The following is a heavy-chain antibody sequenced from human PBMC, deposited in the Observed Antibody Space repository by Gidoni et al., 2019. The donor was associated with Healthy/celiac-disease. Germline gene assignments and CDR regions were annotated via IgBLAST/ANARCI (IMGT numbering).Heavy chain of an antibody. D-gene: IGHD6-19*01. CDR3: AKGGSSGWLSRYYYYGMDV. CDR1: GFTFSSYG. V-gene: IGHV3-30*18. Sequence: QVQLVESGGGVVQPGRSLRLPCAASGFTFSSYGMHWVRQAPGKGLEWVAVISYDGSNKYYADSVQGRFTISRDNSKNTLYLQMNSLRAEDTAVYYCAKGGSSGWLSRYYYYGMDVWGQGTTVTVSS. CDR2: ISYDGSNK. J-gene: IGHJ6*02.